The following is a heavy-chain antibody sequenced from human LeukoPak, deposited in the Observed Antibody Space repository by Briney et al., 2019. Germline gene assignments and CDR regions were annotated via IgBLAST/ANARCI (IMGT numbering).Heavy chain of an antibody. D-gene: IGHD2-15*01. CDR2: INPSGGST. J-gene: IGHJ3*02. V-gene: IGHV1-46*01. CDR3: ARDRSAQDAFDI. Sequence: ASVTVSCTASGYTFTSYYMHWVRQAPGQGLEWMGIINPSGGSTSYAQKFQGRVTMTRDTSTSTVYMELSSLRSEDTAVYYCARDRSAQDAFDIWGQGTMVTVSS. CDR1: GYTFTSYY.